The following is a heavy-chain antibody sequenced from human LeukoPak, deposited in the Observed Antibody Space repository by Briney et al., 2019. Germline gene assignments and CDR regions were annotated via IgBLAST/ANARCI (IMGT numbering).Heavy chain of an antibody. V-gene: IGHV3-23*05. J-gene: IGHJ4*02. D-gene: IGHD2-15*01. CDR3: AKELSRSAVFDY. Sequence: GGSLRLSCAASGFTFSSYWMSWVRQAPGKGLEWVSAIDSSGDTTWYADSVKGRFTISRDNSKNTLFLQMYSLRAEDSALYYCAKELSRSAVFDYWGQGTLLTVSS. CDR2: IDSSGDTT. CDR1: GFTFSSYW.